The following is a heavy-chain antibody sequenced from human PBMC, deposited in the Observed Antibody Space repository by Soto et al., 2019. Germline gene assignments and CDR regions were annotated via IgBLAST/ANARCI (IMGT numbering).Heavy chain of an antibody. Sequence: QVQLVESGGGVVQPGRSLRLSCAASGFTFSSYAMHWVRQAPGKGLEWVAVISYDGSNKYYADSVKGRFTISRDNSKNTLYLQMNSLRAEDTAVYYCARDPRPYYYDSSGYPNWGQGTLVTVSS. CDR3: ARDPRPYYYDSSGYPN. J-gene: IGHJ4*02. D-gene: IGHD3-22*01. CDR1: GFTFSSYA. V-gene: IGHV3-30-3*01. CDR2: ISYDGSNK.